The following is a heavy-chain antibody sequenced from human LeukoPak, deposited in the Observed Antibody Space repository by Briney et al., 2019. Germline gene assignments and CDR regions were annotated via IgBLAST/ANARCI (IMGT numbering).Heavy chain of an antibody. J-gene: IGHJ4*02. V-gene: IGHV1-2*02. Sequence: ASVTVSCKASGYTLTACNMHWVRQAPGQGLEWMGWINPNTGDTNSAQKFQGRVTMTRDTSISTAYMELRRLTSNDTAVYYCARVRSRTNDFWGQGTLVTVSS. CDR1: GYTLTACN. CDR2: INPNTGDT. CDR3: ARVRSRTNDF.